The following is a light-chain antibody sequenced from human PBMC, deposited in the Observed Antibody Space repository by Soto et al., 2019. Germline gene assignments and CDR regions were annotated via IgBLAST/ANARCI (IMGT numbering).Light chain of an antibody. CDR3: QQYYTYPQT. J-gene: IGKJ2*01. CDR2: AAS. Sequence: AIRMTQSPSSFSASTGDRVTITCRASQGISSYLAWYQQKPGKAPKLLVYAASTLQYGVPSRFSGSGSGTDFTLTISCQQSEDFATYFYQQYYTYPQTFGQGTKLEIK. CDR1: QGISSY. V-gene: IGKV1-8*01.